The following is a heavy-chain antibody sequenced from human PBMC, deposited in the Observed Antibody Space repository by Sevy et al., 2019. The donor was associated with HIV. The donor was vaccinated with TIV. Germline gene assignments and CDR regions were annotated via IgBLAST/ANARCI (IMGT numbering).Heavy chain of an antibody. Sequence: GGSLRLSCAASAFTFSSYATSWVHQAPGKGLEWVSAISGSGGSTYYADSVKGRFTISRDNSKNTLYLQMNSLRAEDTAVYYCANPPLIAVAGLDYWGQGTLVTVSS. J-gene: IGHJ4*02. CDR3: ANPPLIAVAGLDY. CDR1: AFTFSSYA. V-gene: IGHV3-23*01. D-gene: IGHD6-19*01. CDR2: ISGSGGST.